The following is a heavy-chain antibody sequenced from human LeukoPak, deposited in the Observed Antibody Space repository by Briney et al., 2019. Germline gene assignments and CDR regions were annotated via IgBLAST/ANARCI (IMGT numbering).Heavy chain of an antibody. CDR3: ARHSDLYYFDY. V-gene: IGHV4-39*01. J-gene: IGHJ4*02. Sequence: SETLSLTCTVSAGSISSSSHHWGWIRQSPGKGLEWIGSIYSGRTTYYNPSLKSRVTISVDTSKNQFSLKLSSVTAADTAVYYCARHSDLYYFDYWGQGTLVTVSS. CDR2: IYSGRTT. CDR1: AGSISSSSHH. D-gene: IGHD3-10*01.